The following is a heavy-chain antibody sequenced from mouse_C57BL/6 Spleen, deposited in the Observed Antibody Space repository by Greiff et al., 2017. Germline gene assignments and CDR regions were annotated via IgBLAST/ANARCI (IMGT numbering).Heavy chain of an antibody. D-gene: IGHD3-3*01. CDR2: LYPSDSYT. J-gene: IGHJ3*01. Sequence: QVQLQQPGAELVMPGASVKLSCKASGYTFTSYWMHWVKQRPGQGLEWIGELYPSDSYTNYNQKFKGKSTLTVDKSSSTAYMQLSSLTSEDSAVYYCARNSQEGCAYWGQGTLVTVSA. CDR3: ARNSQEGCAY. CDR1: GYTFTSYW. V-gene: IGHV1-69*01.